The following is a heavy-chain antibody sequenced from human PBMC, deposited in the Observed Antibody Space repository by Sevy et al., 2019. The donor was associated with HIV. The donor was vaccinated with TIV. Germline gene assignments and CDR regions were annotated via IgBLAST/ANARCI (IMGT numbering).Heavy chain of an antibody. CDR1: GFTFTSYS. V-gene: IGHV3-21*01. J-gene: IGHJ4*02. CDR3: ARAGGNYFDY. CDR2: ISSYSYI. Sequence: GGSLRLSCEASGFTFTSYSMNWVRQAPGKGLEWVSSISSYSYISYADSVKGRFPVSRDNAKNSLYLQMNSLRAEDMAVYYCARAGGNYFDYWGQGTLVTVSS. D-gene: IGHD3-16*01.